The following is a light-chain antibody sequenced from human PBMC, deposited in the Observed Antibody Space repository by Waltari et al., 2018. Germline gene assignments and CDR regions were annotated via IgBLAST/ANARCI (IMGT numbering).Light chain of an antibody. CDR3: QQYDGSVLT. Sequence: ILLTQSPDTLSLSPRERPTLSCSASQSVRSISLVWLPQKPGQAPRLFIYGTANRATGFPDRFSGSGSGTDFTLTISRLEPEDFAMYYCQQYDGSVLTFGGGTKVEL. CDR2: GTA. CDR1: QSVRSIS. J-gene: IGKJ4*01. V-gene: IGKV3-20*01.